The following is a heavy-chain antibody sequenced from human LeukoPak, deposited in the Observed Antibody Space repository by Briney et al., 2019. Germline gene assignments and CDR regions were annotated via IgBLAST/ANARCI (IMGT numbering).Heavy chain of an antibody. D-gene: IGHD6-13*01. CDR3: ARDKGGQQLNWFDP. CDR1: GYTLTELS. J-gene: IGHJ5*02. Sequence: GASVKVSCKVSGYTLTELSMHWVRQAPGKGLEWMGGFDPEDGETIYAQKFQGRVTMTEDTSTDTAYMELSRLRSDDTAVYYCARDKGGQQLNWFDPWGQGTLVTVSS. CDR2: FDPEDGET. V-gene: IGHV1-24*01.